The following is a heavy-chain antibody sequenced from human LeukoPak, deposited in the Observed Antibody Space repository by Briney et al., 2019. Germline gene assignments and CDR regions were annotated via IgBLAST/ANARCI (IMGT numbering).Heavy chain of an antibody. J-gene: IGHJ4*02. V-gene: IGHV3-7*03. Sequence: GGSLRLSCAASGFTFSNAWMNWVRQAPGKGLEWVANIKLDGSEKNYVDSVKGRFTISRDNTKNSLYLQMNSLRAEDTAVFYCARDQYDTWSRRGNFDSWGQGTLVIVSS. CDR2: IKLDGSEK. D-gene: IGHD3-3*01. CDR1: GFTFSNAW. CDR3: ARDQYDTWSRRGNFDS.